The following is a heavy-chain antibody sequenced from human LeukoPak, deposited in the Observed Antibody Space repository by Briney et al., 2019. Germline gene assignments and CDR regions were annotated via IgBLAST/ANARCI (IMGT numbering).Heavy chain of an antibody. CDR2: IYYSGST. D-gene: IGHD4-17*01. CDR3: ARHRYGDYFYYYYYMDV. Sequence: SETLSLTCTVSGGSISSSSYYWGWIRQPPGKGLEWIGSIYYSGSTYYNPSLKSRVTISVDTSKNQFSLKLSSVTAADTAVYCCARHRYGDYFYYYYYMDVWGKGTTVTISS. V-gene: IGHV4-39*01. J-gene: IGHJ6*03. CDR1: GGSISSSSYY.